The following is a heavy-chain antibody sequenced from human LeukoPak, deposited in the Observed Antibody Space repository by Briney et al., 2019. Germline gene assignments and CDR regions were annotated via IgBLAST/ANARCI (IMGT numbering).Heavy chain of an antibody. CDR2: IYYSGST. CDR3: ARGRRRLAKGDWFDP. V-gene: IGHV4-59*01. J-gene: IGHJ5*02. Sequence: SETLSLTCTVSGGSISSYYWSWIRQPPGKGLEWIGYIYYSGSTNYNPSLKSRVTISVDTSKNQFSLKLSSVTAADTAVYYCARGRRRLAKGDWFDPWGQGALVTVSS. CDR1: GGSISSYY. D-gene: IGHD5-12*01.